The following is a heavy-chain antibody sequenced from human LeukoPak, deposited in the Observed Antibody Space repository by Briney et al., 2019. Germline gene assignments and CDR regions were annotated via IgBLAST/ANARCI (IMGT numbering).Heavy chain of an antibody. J-gene: IGHJ5*02. Sequence: SETLSLTCTVSGGSISSSSYYWGWICQPPGKGLEWIASIHHSGSTYYNPSLKSRVTISVDTSKNQLSLRLSSVTAADTAVYHCARLPDPWGQGTLVTVSS. V-gene: IGHV4-39*01. CDR2: IHHSGST. CDR3: ARLPDP. CDR1: GGSISSSSYY.